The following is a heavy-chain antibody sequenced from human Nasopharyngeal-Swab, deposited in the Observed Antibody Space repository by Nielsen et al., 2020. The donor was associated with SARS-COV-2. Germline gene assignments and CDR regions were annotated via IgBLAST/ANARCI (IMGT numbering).Heavy chain of an antibody. CDR3: ARARGAYGDYYYYYYTDV. CDR1: GDSVSSSSAA. J-gene: IGHJ6*03. Sequence: SETLSLTCPISGDSVSSSSAAWSWIRQSPSRGLEWLGRTYYRSKWYNDYAVSVKSRITINPDTSKNQFSLHLNSVTPEDTAVYYCARARGAYGDYYYYYYTDVWGKGTTVTVSS. CDR2: TYYRSKWYN. V-gene: IGHV6-1*01. D-gene: IGHD4-17*01.